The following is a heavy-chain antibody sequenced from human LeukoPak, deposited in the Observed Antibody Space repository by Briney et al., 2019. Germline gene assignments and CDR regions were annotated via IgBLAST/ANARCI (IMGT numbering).Heavy chain of an antibody. D-gene: IGHD2-15*01. J-gene: IGHJ4*02. Sequence: SETLSLTCTVSVGSISSYYWSWIRQPAGKGLEWIGSIYYSGSTFYNPSLKSRVTISVDRSKNQFSLKLSSVTAADTAVFYCARDRSYCSGGSCSYYFDYWGQGTLVTVSS. CDR1: VGSISSYY. CDR3: ARDRSYCSGGSCSYYFDY. CDR2: IYYSGST. V-gene: IGHV4-4*07.